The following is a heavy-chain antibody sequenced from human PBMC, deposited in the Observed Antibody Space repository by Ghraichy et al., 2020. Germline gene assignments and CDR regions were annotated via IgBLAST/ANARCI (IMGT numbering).Heavy chain of an antibody. J-gene: IGHJ4*02. V-gene: IGHV3-9*01. CDR1: GFTFDDYA. D-gene: IGHD1-26*01. Sequence: SLNISCAASGFTFDDYAMHWVRQAPGKGLEWVSGISWNSGSIGYADSVKGRFTISRDNAKNSLYLQMNSLRAEDTALYYCAKATAPSSLGFLDYWGQGTLVTVSS. CDR3: AKATAPSSLGFLDY. CDR2: ISWNSGSI.